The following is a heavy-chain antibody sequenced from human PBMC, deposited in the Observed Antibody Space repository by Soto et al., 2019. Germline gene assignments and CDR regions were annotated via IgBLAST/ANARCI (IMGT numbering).Heavy chain of an antibody. CDR2: IYTDGTT. CDR1: GDSISDYFY. Sequence: PSETLSLTCTVSGDSISDYFYWSRIRQPAGKGLEWIGRIYTDGTTKYNPSLKSRVTLSLDKSKNQFSLRLSSVTAADTAVYYFAREVRGGFTGIFDQWGRGSRVTVSS. CDR3: AREVRGGFTGIFDQ. D-gene: IGHD2-15*01. J-gene: IGHJ4*02. V-gene: IGHV4-4*07.